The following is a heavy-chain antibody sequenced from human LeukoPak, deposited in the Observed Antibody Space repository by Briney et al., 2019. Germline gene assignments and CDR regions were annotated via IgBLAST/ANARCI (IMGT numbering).Heavy chain of an antibody. J-gene: IGHJ4*02. D-gene: IGHD3-22*01. CDR3: ARDLGYYDSSGYCDY. CDR1: GFTFSSYA. V-gene: IGHV3-30-3*01. CDR2: ISYDGSNK. Sequence: GRSLRLSCAASGFTFSSYAMHWVRQAPGKGLEWVAVISYDGSNKYYADSVRGRFTISRDNSKNTLYLQMNGLRAEDTAVYYCARDLGYYDSSGYCDYWGQGALVTVSS.